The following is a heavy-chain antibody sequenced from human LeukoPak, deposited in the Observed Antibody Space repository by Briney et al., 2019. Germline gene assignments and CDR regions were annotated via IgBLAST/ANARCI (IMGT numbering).Heavy chain of an antibody. V-gene: IGHV1-46*01. CDR2: INPRGDST. Sequence: GASVKVSCKASGYTFTTYYMHWVRQAPGQGLEWMGVINPRGDSTTYAQKFQGRLTMTRDSSTSTIYMELSSLRSDDTAVYYCGRGMLSYGDCIDYWGQGTLVTVSS. D-gene: IGHD4-17*01. J-gene: IGHJ4*02. CDR3: GRGMLSYGDCIDY. CDR1: GYTFTTYY.